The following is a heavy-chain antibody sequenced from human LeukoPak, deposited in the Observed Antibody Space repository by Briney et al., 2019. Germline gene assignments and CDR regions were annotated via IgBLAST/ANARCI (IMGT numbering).Heavy chain of an antibody. CDR2: IYYGGST. D-gene: IGHD6-19*01. CDR3: AKVPGSDWFFDY. J-gene: IGHJ4*02. Sequence: KASETLSLTCTVSGGSISNYYWSWIRQPPGRGLEWIGYIYYGGSTNYNPSLKSRVTMSVDTSKNQFSLKLSSVTAADTAVYYCAKVPGSDWFFDYWGQGTLVTVSS. V-gene: IGHV4-59*01. CDR1: GGSISNYY.